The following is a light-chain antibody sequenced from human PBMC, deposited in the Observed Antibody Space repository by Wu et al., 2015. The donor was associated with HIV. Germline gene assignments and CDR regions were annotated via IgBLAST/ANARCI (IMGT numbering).Light chain of an antibody. J-gene: IGKJ2*03. Sequence: DIVLTQSPGTLSLSPGERATLSCRASESMSSTYLAWFQQKPGQAPRLLIYGASTRATGIPDRFSGSGSETDFTLTITRLEPEDFAVYYCQQYGNFPFSFGQGTKLEIK. CDR1: ESMSSTY. CDR3: QQYGNFPFS. CDR2: GAS. V-gene: IGKV3-20*01.